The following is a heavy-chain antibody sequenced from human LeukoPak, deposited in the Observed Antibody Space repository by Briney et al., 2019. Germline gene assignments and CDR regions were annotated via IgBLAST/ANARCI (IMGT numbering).Heavy chain of an antibody. CDR1: GGTFSSYT. CDR2: IIPILGIA. V-gene: IGHV1-69*02. CDR3: ARNPYQLLRVGTWFDP. D-gene: IGHD2-2*01. Sequence: SVKVSCKASGGTFSSYTISWVRQAPGQGLEWMGRIIPILGIANYAQKFQGRVTITADKSTRTAYMELSSLRSEDTAGYYCARNPYQLLRVGTWFDPWGQATLVTVSS. J-gene: IGHJ5*02.